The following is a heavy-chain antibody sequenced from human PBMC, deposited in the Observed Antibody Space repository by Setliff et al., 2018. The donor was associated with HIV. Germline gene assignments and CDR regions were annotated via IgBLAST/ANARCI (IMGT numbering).Heavy chain of an antibody. CDR2: IKQDGSEK. CDR3: ARDSSGWYRGWFDP. V-gene: IGHV3-7*03. Sequence: PGGSLRLSCAASGFTFSSYWMSWVRQAPGKGLEWVANIKQDGSEKYYVDSVKGRFTISRDNAKNSLYLQMNSLRAEDTAVYYCARDSSGWYRGWFDPWGQGTLVTVSS. D-gene: IGHD6-19*01. J-gene: IGHJ5*02. CDR1: GFTFSSYW.